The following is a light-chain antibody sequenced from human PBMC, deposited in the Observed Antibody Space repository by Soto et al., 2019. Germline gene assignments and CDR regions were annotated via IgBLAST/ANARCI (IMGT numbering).Light chain of an antibody. V-gene: IGKV3-15*01. J-gene: IGKJ1*01. CDR3: QQYDNWPPWT. CDR1: QSVGRK. CDR2: DAS. Sequence: EIEMTQSPATLSVSPGERATLSCRSSQSVGRKLAWYQQKPGQAPRLLIYDASNRAMGVPARFSGSGSGTECTLTSSSLQSEDVAVYHCQQYDNWPPWTFGQGTKVEI.